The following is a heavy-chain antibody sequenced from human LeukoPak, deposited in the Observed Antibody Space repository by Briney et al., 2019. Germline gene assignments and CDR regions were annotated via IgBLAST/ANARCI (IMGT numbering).Heavy chain of an antibody. CDR2: IYYSGST. CDR1: GGSISSSSYY. V-gene: IGHV4-61*05. D-gene: IGHD3-22*01. Sequence: SETLSLTCTVSGGSISSSSYYWGWIRQPPGKGLEWIGYIYYSGSTNYNPSLKSRVTISVDTSKNQFSLKLSSVTAADTAVYYCARHEFRDSSGYSFDYWGQGTLVTVSS. CDR3: ARHEFRDSSGYSFDY. J-gene: IGHJ4*02.